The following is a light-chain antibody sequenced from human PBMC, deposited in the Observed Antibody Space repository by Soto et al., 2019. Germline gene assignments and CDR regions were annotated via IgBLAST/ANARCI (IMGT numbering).Light chain of an antibody. Sequence: EIVLTQSPATLSLSPGERATPSCRASQSVSSYLAWYQQKPGQAPRLLIYDASNRATGIPARFSGSGSGTDFTLTFSSLEPEDFAVYYCQQRSNWPRALTFGGGTKVDIK. CDR3: QQRSNWPRALT. CDR2: DAS. CDR1: QSVSSY. J-gene: IGKJ4*01. V-gene: IGKV3-11*01.